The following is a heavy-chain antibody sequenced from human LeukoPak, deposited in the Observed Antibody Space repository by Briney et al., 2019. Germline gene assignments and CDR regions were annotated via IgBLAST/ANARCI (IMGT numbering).Heavy chain of an antibody. CDR3: ARGSSGWYLLA. J-gene: IGHJ4*02. Sequence: PSQTLSLTCTVSGGSISSGGYYWSWIRQHPGKGLEWIGRIYTSGSTNYNPSLKSRVTMSVDTSKNQFSLKLSSVTAADTAVYYCARGSSGWYLLAWGQGTLVTVSS. D-gene: IGHD6-19*01. V-gene: IGHV4-61*02. CDR1: GGSISSGGYY. CDR2: IYTSGST.